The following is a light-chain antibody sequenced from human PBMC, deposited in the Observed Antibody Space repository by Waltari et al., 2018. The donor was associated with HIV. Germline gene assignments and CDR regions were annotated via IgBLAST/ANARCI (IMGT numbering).Light chain of an antibody. CDR2: STK. CDR1: SSNIGNNP. CDR3: ASWEDSLRGAV. J-gene: IGLJ2*01. V-gene: IGLV1-44*01. Sequence: QSVLTQPPSASGTPGQRVTISCSGTSSNIGNNPVEWYQQFPGTAPKLLIYSTKARPSGVPDRISGSNSGASASPAGGGLQTHDWADYGCASWEDSLRGAVFGGGTNLTGL.